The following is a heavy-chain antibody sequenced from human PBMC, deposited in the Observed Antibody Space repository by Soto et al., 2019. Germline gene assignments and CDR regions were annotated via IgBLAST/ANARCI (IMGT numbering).Heavy chain of an antibody. CDR2: IYHSATT. CDR3: ARDSVAGIGH. J-gene: IGHJ4*02. CDR1: GYSISSGFQ. D-gene: IGHD2-15*01. Sequence: PSETLSLTCAVSGYSISSGFQWGWIRQPPGKGLEWIGSIYHSATTYYNPSLNSRVTISVDTSKNQFSLKLRAVTAADTAVYYCARDSVAGIGHWGQGTLVTVSS. V-gene: IGHV4-38-2*02.